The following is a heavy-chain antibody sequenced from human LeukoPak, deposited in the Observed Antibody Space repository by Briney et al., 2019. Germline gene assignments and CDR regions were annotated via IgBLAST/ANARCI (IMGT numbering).Heavy chain of an antibody. J-gene: IGHJ3*02. Sequence: PSETLSLTCTVSGDSISSGDYYWSWIRQPAGKGLEWIGRISSSGSTNYNPSLKSRVTISVDTSKNQFSLKLSSVTAADTAVYFCARGPYSYDSSGAFDIWGQGTMVAVSS. V-gene: IGHV4-61*02. CDR3: ARGPYSYDSSGAFDI. CDR2: ISSSGST. CDR1: GDSISSGDYY. D-gene: IGHD3-22*01.